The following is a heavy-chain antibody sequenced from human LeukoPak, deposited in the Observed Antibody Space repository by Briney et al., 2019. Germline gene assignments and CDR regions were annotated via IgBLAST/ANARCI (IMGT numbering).Heavy chain of an antibody. D-gene: IGHD5-24*01. CDR3: ARGRDRSKAGDL. V-gene: IGHV4-34*01. CDR2: IHPHGIF. J-gene: IGHJ5*02. CDR1: GGSCDDYY. Sequence: SETLSLTCDVSGGSCDDYYCSWIRQPPGKGLEWIGEIHPHGIFYYNSSLMSRVTISIDTSKSQFSLRLTSVTAADTAFYYCARGRDRSKAGDLWDQGSLVTVSS.